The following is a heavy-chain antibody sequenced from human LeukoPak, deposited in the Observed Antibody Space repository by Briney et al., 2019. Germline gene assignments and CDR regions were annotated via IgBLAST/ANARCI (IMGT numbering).Heavy chain of an antibody. Sequence: SETLSLTCTVSGGSISSSSYYWGWIRQPPGKGLEWIGNLYYRGDTYYSPSLKSRVTISVDTSEDQFSLKLSSVTAADTAVYYCARVGLGSSWSFDYWGQGTLVSVSS. CDR1: GGSISSSSYY. D-gene: IGHD6-13*01. CDR3: ARVGLGSSWSFDY. CDR2: LYYRGDT. J-gene: IGHJ4*02. V-gene: IGHV4-39*07.